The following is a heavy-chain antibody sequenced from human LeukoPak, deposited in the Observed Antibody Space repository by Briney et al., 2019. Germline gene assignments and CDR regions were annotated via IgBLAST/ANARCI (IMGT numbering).Heavy chain of an antibody. CDR2: IYYSGST. Sequence: SETLSLTCTASGCSISTYYLTWIRQPPGKGLEWIACIYYSGSTNYYPSLKSRVTISVDNSKNQFFLKLNTLTAADTAVYYCASLPPPWSPNYYDSSGYRDYWGQGHLVTVSS. V-gene: IGHV4-59*08. D-gene: IGHD3-22*01. CDR3: ASLPPPWSPNYYDSSGYRDY. J-gene: IGHJ4*02. CDR1: GCSISTYY.